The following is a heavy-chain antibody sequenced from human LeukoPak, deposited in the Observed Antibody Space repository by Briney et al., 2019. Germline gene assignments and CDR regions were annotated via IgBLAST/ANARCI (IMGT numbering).Heavy chain of an antibody. CDR3: ASGQLWFDY. D-gene: IGHD5-18*01. J-gene: IGHJ5*01. Sequence: SETLSLTCSVSGGSISSHYWSWIRQPPGKGLEWIGYIYYSVSTNYNPSLKSRVTISVDTSKNQFSLRLSSATAADTAVYYCASGQLWFDYWGQGTLVTVST. V-gene: IGHV4-59*11. CDR1: GGSISSHY. CDR2: IYYSVST.